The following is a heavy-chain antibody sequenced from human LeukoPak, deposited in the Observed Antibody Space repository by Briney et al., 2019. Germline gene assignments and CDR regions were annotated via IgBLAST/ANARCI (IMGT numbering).Heavy chain of an antibody. CDR2: IYYSGST. D-gene: IGHD6-13*01. CDR1: GGSISSYY. V-gene: IGHV4-59*01. J-gene: IGHJ3*02. Sequence: PSETLSLTCTVSGGSISSYYWSWIRQPPGKGLEWIGYIYYSGSTNYNPSLKSRVTISVDTSKNQFSLKLSSVTAADTAVYYCAGDRVAAAGNAFDIWGQGTMVTVSS. CDR3: AGDRVAAAGNAFDI.